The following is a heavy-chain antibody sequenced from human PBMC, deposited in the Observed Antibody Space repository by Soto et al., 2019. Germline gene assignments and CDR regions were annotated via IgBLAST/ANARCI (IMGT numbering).Heavy chain of an antibody. V-gene: IGHV4-34*01. D-gene: IGHD2-2*02. CDR1: GGSFSGYY. CDR3: ADTPGNYYGMDV. J-gene: IGHJ6*02. CDR2: INHSGST. Sequence: PSETLSLTCAVYGGSFSGYYWSWIRQPPGKGLEWIGEINHSGSTNYNPSLKSRVTISVDTSKNQFSLKLSSVTAADTAVYYCADTPGNYYGMDVWGQGTTVTVSS.